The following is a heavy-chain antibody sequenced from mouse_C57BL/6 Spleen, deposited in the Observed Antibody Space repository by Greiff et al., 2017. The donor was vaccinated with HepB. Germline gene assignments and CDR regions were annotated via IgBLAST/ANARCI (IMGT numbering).Heavy chain of an antibody. Sequence: QVQLQQSGPELVKPGASVKISCKASGYAFSSSWMNWVKQRPGKGLEWIGRIYPGDGDTNYNGKFKGKATLTADKSSSTAYMQLSSLTSEDSAVYFCARDGYRGAMDYWGQGTSVTVSS. D-gene: IGHD2-3*01. CDR2: IYPGDGDT. CDR1: GYAFSSSW. CDR3: ARDGYRGAMDY. J-gene: IGHJ4*01. V-gene: IGHV1-82*01.